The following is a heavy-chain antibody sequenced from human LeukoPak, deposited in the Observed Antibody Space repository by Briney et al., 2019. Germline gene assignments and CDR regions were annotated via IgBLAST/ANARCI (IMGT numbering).Heavy chain of an antibody. CDR3: AREGGYYDSSGYQWVDY. Sequence: PSETLSLTCTVSGGSISNYYWSWIRQPAGKGLEWIGRIYSSGSTSYNPSLKSRVTMSVDTSKNQFSPKVTSVTAADTAVYYCAREGGYYDSSGYQWVDYWGQGTLVTVSS. J-gene: IGHJ4*02. CDR2: IYSSGST. CDR1: GGSISNYY. D-gene: IGHD3-22*01. V-gene: IGHV4-4*07.